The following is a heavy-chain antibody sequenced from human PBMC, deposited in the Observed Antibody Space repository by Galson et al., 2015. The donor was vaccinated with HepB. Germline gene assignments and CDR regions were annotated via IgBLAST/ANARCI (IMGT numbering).Heavy chain of an antibody. CDR2: ISAYNGNT. CDR1: GYTFTSYG. J-gene: IGHJ4*02. V-gene: IGHV1-18*01. Sequence: SVKVSCKASGYTFTSYGISWVRQAPGQGLEWMGWISAYNGNTNYAQKLQGRVTMTTDTSTSTAYMELRSLRSDDTAVYYCARVGTLAVAGTREGRYFVEIDYWGQGALVTVSS. D-gene: IGHD6-19*01. CDR3: ARVGTLAVAGTREGRYFVEIDY.